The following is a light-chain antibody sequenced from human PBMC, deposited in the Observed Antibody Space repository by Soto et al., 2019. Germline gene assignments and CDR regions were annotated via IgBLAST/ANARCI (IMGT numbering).Light chain of an antibody. CDR2: GAS. CDR3: HQRSKWPLT. Sequence: EVVLTQSPATLSLSPGERATLSCRASENVRTFVDWYQQKPGQAPRLLIYGASNRATGIPARFSGSGSGTDFTLTISSLDPEDSAVYYCHQRSKWPLTFGGGTKVDIK. J-gene: IGKJ4*01. CDR1: ENVRTF. V-gene: IGKV3-11*01.